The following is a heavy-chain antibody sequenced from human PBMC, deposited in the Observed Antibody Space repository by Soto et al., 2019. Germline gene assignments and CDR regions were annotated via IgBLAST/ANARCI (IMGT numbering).Heavy chain of an antibody. CDR3: AKQIYGGNS. CDR1: GFTFSGSA. V-gene: IGHV3-73*01. CDR2: IRSKANNYAT. Sequence: GGSLRLSCATSGFTFSGSAMHWVRQASGKGLEWIGRIRSKANNYATAYAASVKGRFTISRDDSENTAYLQMNSLKTEDTAIYYCAKQIYGGNSWGQGTLVTVSS. J-gene: IGHJ4*02. D-gene: IGHD4-17*01.